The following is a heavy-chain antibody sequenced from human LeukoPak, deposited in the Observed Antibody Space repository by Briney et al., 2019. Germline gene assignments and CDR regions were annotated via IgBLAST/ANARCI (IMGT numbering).Heavy chain of an antibody. D-gene: IGHD3-22*01. CDR3: AWATYYYGSTGYLLY. V-gene: IGHV3-11*01. CDR2: ITSSGNTI. J-gene: IGHJ4*02. Sequence: GGSLRLSCAASGFTFSDYYMSWIRQAPGKGLEWVSYITSSGNTIYYVDSVKGRFTISRDNAKNSLYLQMNSLRAEDTAVYYCAWATYYYGSTGYLLYWGQGTLVTVSS. CDR1: GFTFSDYY.